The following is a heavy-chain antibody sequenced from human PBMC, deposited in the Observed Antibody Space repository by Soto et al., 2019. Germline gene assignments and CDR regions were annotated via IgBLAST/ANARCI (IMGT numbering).Heavy chain of an antibody. CDR3: ASSHGGNRSYFAY. V-gene: IGHV3-30*03. D-gene: IGHD2-15*01. Sequence: QVQLVESGGGVVQPGKSLRLSCAASGFTLSTYGMHWVRQAPGKGLEWVAFISYDGSNKHYADSVKGRFTISRDNSNNMLYVPMNSLRAEETAVYYCASSHGGNRSYFAYWGQGIQVTVSS. CDR1: GFTLSTYG. J-gene: IGHJ4*02. CDR2: ISYDGSNK.